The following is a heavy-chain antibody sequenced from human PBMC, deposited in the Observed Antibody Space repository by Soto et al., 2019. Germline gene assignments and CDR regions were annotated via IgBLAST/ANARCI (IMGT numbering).Heavy chain of an antibody. J-gene: IGHJ4*02. CDR2: INWEDDK. CDR1: GFSLTTLGMS. V-gene: IGHV2-70*20. D-gene: IGHD5-18*01. Sequence: SGPTLVNPTQTLTLTCSFSGFSLTTLGMSVSWVRQPPGKALEWLALINWEDDKYYSPSLKTRLTISKDTSKNRVLLTMTNLDPVDTASYSCVRGEVPSPMVMYFDYRGQGTLVPVSA. CDR3: VRGEVPSPMVMYFDY.